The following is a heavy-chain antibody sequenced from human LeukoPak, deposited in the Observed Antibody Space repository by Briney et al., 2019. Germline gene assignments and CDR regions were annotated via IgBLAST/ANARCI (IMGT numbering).Heavy chain of an antibody. J-gene: IGHJ4*02. CDR3: ARVIGELLD. D-gene: IGHD3-10*01. CDR2: IYYSGST. V-gene: IGHV4-39*01. CDR1: GGSISSSSYY. Sequence: PSETLCLTCTVSGGSISSSSYYWGWIRQPPGKGLEWIGSIYYSGSTYYNPSLKSRVTISVDTSKNQFSLKLSSVTAADTAVYYCARVIGELLDWGQGTLVTVSS.